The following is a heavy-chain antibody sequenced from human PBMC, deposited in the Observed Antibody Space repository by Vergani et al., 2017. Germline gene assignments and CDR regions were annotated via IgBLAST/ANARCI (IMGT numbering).Heavy chain of an antibody. D-gene: IGHD1-26*01. CDR3: AKGGDSGSYSGHYYYMDV. J-gene: IGHJ6*03. CDR2: ISGSGGST. CDR1: GGSISSSSYY. Sequence: LQLQESGPGLVKPSETLSLTCTVSGGSISSSSYYWGWVRQAPGKGLEWVSAISGSGGSTYYADSVKGRFTISRDNSKNTLYLQMNSLRAEDTAVYYCAKGGDSGSYSGHYYYMDVWGKGTTVTVSS. V-gene: IGHV3-23*01.